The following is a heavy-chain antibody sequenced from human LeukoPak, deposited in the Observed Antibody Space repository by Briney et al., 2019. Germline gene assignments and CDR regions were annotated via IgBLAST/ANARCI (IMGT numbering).Heavy chain of an antibody. Sequence: GASVKVSCKASGYTFTSYGISWVRQAPGQGLEWMGWISAYNGNTNYAQKLQGRVTMTTDTSTSTAYMELRSLRSDDTAVYYCARAARNYDFWSGYYYYWGQGTLVTVPS. CDR3: ARAARNYDFWSGYYYY. V-gene: IGHV1-18*01. J-gene: IGHJ4*02. CDR1: GYTFTSYG. D-gene: IGHD3-3*01. CDR2: ISAYNGNT.